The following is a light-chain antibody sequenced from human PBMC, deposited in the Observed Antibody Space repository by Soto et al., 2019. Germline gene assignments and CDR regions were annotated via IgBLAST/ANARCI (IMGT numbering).Light chain of an antibody. CDR2: EVS. CDR3: ISYTSSSTWV. Sequence: QLVLTQPASVSGSPGQSITISCTGTSSDVGAYNHVSWYQQHPGKVPKLMIYEVSNRPSGVSDRFSGSRSGNTASLTISGLQAEDESDYYCISYTSSSTWVFGGGTQLTVL. V-gene: IGLV2-14*01. J-gene: IGLJ3*02. CDR1: SSDVGAYNH.